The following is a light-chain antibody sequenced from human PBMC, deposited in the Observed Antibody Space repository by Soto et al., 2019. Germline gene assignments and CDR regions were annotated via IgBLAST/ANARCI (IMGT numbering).Light chain of an antibody. CDR1: SSDVGNYNL. CDR3: CSYAGSSTYV. V-gene: IGLV2-23*01. Sequence: QSALTQPASVSGSPGQSITISCTGTSSDVGNYNLVSWYQQHPGKAPKLMIYEGSKRPSGVSNRFSGSKSGNTASLTISILQAEDEADYYCCSYAGSSTYVFGTWTKVTVL. J-gene: IGLJ1*01. CDR2: EGS.